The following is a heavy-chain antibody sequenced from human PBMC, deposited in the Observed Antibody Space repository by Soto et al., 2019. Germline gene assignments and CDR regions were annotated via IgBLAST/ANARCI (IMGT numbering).Heavy chain of an antibody. J-gene: IGHJ4*02. D-gene: IGHD3-10*01. CDR3: ARAGSYRFDY. CDR2: INAGGTSI. CDR1: GFSFSSYW. V-gene: IGHV3-74*01. Sequence: SLRLSCVGSGFSFSSYWVHWVRQPPGKGLEWVSRINAGGTSISYADSVKGRFTISRDNAKNTLYLQMDGLGVDDTAVYYCARAGSYRFDYWGLGTLVTVS.